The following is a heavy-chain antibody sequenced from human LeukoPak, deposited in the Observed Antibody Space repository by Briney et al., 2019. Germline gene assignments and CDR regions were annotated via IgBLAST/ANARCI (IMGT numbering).Heavy chain of an antibody. Sequence: SGPALVKPTQTLTLTCTFSGFSLSTSGMCVSWIRQPPGKALEWLARIDWDDDKYYSTSLKTRLTITKDTSKNQVVLTMTNMDPVDTATYYCAHRRPAAGTAHFDYWGQGTLVTVSS. CDR1: GFSLSTSGMC. V-gene: IGHV2-70*12. D-gene: IGHD6-13*01. J-gene: IGHJ4*02. CDR2: IDWDDDK. CDR3: AHRRPAAGTAHFDY.